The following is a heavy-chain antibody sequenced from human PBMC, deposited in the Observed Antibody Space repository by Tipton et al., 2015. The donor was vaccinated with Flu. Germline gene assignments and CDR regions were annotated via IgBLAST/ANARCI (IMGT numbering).Heavy chain of an antibody. V-gene: IGHV4-30-4*01. CDR1: GGSISSGDYY. J-gene: IGHJ5*02. Sequence: LRLSCTVSGGSISSGDYYWSWIRQPPGKGLEWIGYIYYSGSTYYNPSLKSRVTISVDTSKNQFSLKLSSVTAADTAVYYCAREGYTVTTRWFDPWGQGTLVTISS. D-gene: IGHD4-17*01. CDR3: AREGYTVTTRWFDP. CDR2: IYYSGST.